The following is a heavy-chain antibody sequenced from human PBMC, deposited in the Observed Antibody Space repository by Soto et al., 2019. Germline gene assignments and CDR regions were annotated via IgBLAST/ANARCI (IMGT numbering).Heavy chain of an antibody. V-gene: IGHV4-4*02. CDR1: GGSISSSNW. CDR2: IYHSGST. D-gene: IGHD6-6*01. CDR3: ARFPSIAARPDAFDI. J-gene: IGHJ3*02. Sequence: PSETLSLTCAVSGGSISSSNWWSWVRQPPGKGLEWIGEIYHSGSTNYNPSLKSRVTISVDKSKNRFSLKLSSVTAADTAVYYCARFPSIAARPDAFDIWGQGTMVTVSS.